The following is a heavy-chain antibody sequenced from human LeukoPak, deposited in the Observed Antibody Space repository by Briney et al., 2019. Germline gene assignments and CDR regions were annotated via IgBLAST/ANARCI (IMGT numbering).Heavy chain of an antibody. CDR2: IKEDGSEK. CDR1: GFSFSSYW. J-gene: IGHJ5*02. V-gene: IGHV3-7*03. CDR3: AKGSSGYFVDL. Sequence: PGGSLRLSCAVSGFSFSSYWMSWVRQAPGKGLEWVANIKEDGSEKHYVDSVKGRFTISRDNVKNTLFLQMNSLRAEDTALYYCAKGSSGYFVDLWGQGTLVTVSS. D-gene: IGHD3-22*01.